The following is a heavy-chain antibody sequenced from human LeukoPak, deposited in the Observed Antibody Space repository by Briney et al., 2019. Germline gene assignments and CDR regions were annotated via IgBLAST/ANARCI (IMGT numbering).Heavy chain of an antibody. CDR1: GFTFSSYA. D-gene: IGHD3-22*01. CDR2: ISVSGGGT. V-gene: IGHV3-23*01. CDR3: AKTYDSSGYYYAAFDY. J-gene: IGHJ4*02. Sequence: GGSLRLSCAASGFTFSSYAMTWVRQAPGKGLEWVSSISVSGGGTYYADSVKGRFTISRDNSKNTLYLQMNSLRAEDTALYYCAKTYDSSGYYYAAFDYWGQGTLVTVSS.